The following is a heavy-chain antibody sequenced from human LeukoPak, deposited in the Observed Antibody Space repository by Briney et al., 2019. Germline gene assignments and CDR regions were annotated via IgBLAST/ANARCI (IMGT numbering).Heavy chain of an antibody. CDR2: INHSGST. Sequence: PSETLSLTCAVYGGSFSGYYWSWIRQPPGKGLEWIGEINHSGSTNYNPSLKSRVTISVDTSKNQFSLKLSSVTAADTAVYYCARHCSYGGKNYYYYYMDVWGKGTTVTVSS. J-gene: IGHJ6*03. D-gene: IGHD4-23*01. CDR1: GGSFSGYY. V-gene: IGHV4-34*01. CDR3: ARHCSYGGKNYYYYYMDV.